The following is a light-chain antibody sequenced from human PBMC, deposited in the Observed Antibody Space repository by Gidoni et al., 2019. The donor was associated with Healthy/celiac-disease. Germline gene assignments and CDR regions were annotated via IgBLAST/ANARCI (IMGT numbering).Light chain of an antibody. J-gene: IGKJ1*01. V-gene: IGKV3-20*01. CDR1: QAVSNSY. CDR2: GAS. CDR3: QQYGSSSGA. Sequence: ESVLTHSPGTLSLSPGERATLSCRASQAVSNSYLAWYVQKPGQAPRLRIYGASNRATGTPDRFSGSGSGTDFTLTISRLEPEDFATYYCQQYGSSSGAFGQGTKVEIK.